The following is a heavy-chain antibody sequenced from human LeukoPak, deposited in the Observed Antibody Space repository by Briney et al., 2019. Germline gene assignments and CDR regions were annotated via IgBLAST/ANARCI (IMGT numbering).Heavy chain of an antibody. D-gene: IGHD1-1*01. CDR1: GGSISSYW. CDR3: ARHLPGDGNDYSFDV. V-gene: IGHV4-59*08. CDR2: ISYSGST. J-gene: IGHJ3*01. Sequence: SETLSLTCTVSGGSISSYWWSWIRQPPGKGLEWIAYISYSGSTNYYPSLKSRLTISLDTSKNQFSLKLTSVTAADTAVYYCARHLPGDGNDYSFDVWGQGTMVTVSS.